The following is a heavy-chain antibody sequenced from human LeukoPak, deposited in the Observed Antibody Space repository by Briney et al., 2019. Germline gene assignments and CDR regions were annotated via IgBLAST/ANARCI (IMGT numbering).Heavy chain of an antibody. CDR2: INHSGST. CDR3: ARVRVGSSSWKPYFDY. Sequence: SETLSLTCAVYGGSFSGYYWSWIRQPPGKGLEWIGEINHSGSTNYNPSLKSRVTISVDTSKNQFSLKLSSVTAADTAVYYCARVRVGSSSWKPYFDYWGQGTLVTVSS. D-gene: IGHD6-13*01. J-gene: IGHJ4*02. CDR1: GGSFSGYY. V-gene: IGHV4-34*01.